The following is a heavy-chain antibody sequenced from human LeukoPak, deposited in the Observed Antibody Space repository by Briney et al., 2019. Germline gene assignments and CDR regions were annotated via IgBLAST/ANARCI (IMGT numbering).Heavy chain of an antibody. CDR2: ISAYNGNT. Sequence: ASVKVSCKASGYTFTSYGISWVRQAPGQGLEWMGWISAYNGNTNYAQKFQGRVTMTRNTSISTAYMELSSLRSEDTAVYYCARGYCSGGSCFWRFDYWGQGTLVTVSS. J-gene: IGHJ4*02. V-gene: IGHV1-18*01. D-gene: IGHD2-15*01. CDR1: GYTFTSYG. CDR3: ARGYCSGGSCFWRFDY.